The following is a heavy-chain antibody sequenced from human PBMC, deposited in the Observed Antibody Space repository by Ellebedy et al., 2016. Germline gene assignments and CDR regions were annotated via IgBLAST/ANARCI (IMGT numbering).Heavy chain of an antibody. Sequence: GSLRLXXTVSGSSISSTSYYWGWIRQPPGKGLEWIGSVYYSGSTYYNPSLKSRLTMSVDTSKNQFSLKLSSVTAADTAVYYCARHGLISYYDFLNWFDPWGQGTLVTVSS. CDR2: VYYSGST. CDR1: GSSISSTSYY. D-gene: IGHD3-3*01. V-gene: IGHV4-39*01. J-gene: IGHJ5*02. CDR3: ARHGLISYYDFLNWFDP.